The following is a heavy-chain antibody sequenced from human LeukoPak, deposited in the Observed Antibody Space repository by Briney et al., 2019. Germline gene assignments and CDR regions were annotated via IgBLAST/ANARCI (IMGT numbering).Heavy chain of an antibody. Sequence: EPGGSLRLSCAASGFPFSDYGVHWVRQAPGKGLEWVAFIHSNENIKWYADSVKGRFSISRDNSKNTVYLQMNSLAGDDTAVYYCAKDSEWAADYWGQGTLVTVSS. CDR2: IHSNENIK. CDR3: AKDSEWAADY. CDR1: GFPFSDYG. V-gene: IGHV3-30*02. D-gene: IGHD1-26*01. J-gene: IGHJ4*02.